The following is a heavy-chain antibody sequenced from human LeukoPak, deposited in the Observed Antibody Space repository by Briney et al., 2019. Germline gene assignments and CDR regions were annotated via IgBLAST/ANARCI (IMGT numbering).Heavy chain of an antibody. CDR1: GFTFSSYW. CDR2: IKQDGSEK. V-gene: IGHV3-7*01. D-gene: IGHD4-11*01. CDR3: ARVLGTRNYGGNYYYYYMDV. J-gene: IGHJ6*03. Sequence: GGSLRLSCAASGFTFSSYWMSWVRQAPGKGLEWVANIKQDGSEKYYVDSVKGRFTISRDNAKNSLYLQMNSLRAEDTAVYYCARVLGTRNYGGNYYYYYMDVWGKGTTVTVSS.